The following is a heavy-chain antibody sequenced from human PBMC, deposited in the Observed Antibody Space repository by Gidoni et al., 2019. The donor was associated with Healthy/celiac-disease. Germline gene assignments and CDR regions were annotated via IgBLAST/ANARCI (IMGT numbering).Heavy chain of an antibody. D-gene: IGHD3-3*01. CDR3: ARGSGYYTVYYFDY. CDR2: ISYDGSNK. Sequence: QVQLVESGGGVVQPGRSLRLSCAASGFTLSSYAMHWVRQAPGKGLEWVAVISYDGSNKYYADSVKGRFTISRDNSKNTLYLQMNSLRAEDTAVYYCARGSGYYTVYYFDYWGQGTLVTVSS. V-gene: IGHV3-30*01. J-gene: IGHJ4*02. CDR1: GFTLSSYA.